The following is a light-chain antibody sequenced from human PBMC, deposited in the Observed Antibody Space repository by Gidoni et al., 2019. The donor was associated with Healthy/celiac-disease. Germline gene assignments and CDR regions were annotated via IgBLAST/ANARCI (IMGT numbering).Light chain of an antibody. V-gene: IGLV2-23*02. CDR1: SSDVGSYNL. Sequence: QSALPQPASVSGSPGQSITIPCTGTSSDVGSYNLVPWYQQHPGKAPKLMIYEVSKRPSGVSNRFSGSKSGNTASLTISGLQAEDEADYYCCSYAGSSTPWVFGGGTKLTVL. CDR2: EVS. CDR3: CSYAGSSTPWV. J-gene: IGLJ3*02.